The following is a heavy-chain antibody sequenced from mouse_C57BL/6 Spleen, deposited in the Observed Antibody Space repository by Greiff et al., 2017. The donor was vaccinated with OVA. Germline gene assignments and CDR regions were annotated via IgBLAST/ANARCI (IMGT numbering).Heavy chain of an antibody. J-gene: IGHJ3*01. CDR2: ISSGSGTI. Sequence: EVQLVESGGGLVKPGGSLKLSCAASGFTFSDYGMHWVRQAPEKGLEWVAYISSGSGTINYADKVKGRFTITRDNAKNTLFLQLTSLRSEDTAMDDCARTSTMVTTSCAYWGQGTPVTVSA. CDR1: GFTFSDYG. D-gene: IGHD2-2*01. V-gene: IGHV5-17*01. CDR3: ARTSTMVTTSCAY.